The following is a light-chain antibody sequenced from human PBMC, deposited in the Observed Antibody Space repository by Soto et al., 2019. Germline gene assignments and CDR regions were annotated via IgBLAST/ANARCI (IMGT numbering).Light chain of an antibody. Sequence: DIQMTQSPSSLSASVGVRVTITCRASQSISSHLNSYQQKPGNAPKVLISAASSLQSGVPSRFSGSGSGTDLTLTISSLQPEDYATYYCQQSYSSLYTFGQGTKLEIK. CDR1: QSISSH. CDR3: QQSYSSLYT. J-gene: IGKJ2*01. V-gene: IGKV1-39*01. CDR2: AAS.